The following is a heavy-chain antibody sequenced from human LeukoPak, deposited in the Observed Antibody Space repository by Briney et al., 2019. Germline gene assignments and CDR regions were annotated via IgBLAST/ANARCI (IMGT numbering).Heavy chain of an antibody. CDR2: TYYRSKWYN. J-gene: IGHJ4*02. CDR3: ARRRPNYYDSSGYSY. Sequence: SQTLSLTCAISGDSVSSNSAAWNWIRQSPSRGLEWLGRTYYRSKWYNDYAVSVKSRITINPDTSKNQFSLKLSSVTAADTAVYYCARRRPNYYDSSGYSYWGQGTLVTVSS. CDR1: GDSVSSNSAA. D-gene: IGHD3-22*01. V-gene: IGHV6-1*01.